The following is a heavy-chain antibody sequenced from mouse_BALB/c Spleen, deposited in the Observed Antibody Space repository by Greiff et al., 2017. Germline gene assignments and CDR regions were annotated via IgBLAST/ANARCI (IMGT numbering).Heavy chain of an antibody. CDR2: INPYNDGT. CDR1: GYSFTGYY. Sequence: VQLKESGPDLVKPGASVKISCKASGYSFTGYYMHWVKQSHGKSLEWIGYINPYNDGTKYNEKFKGKATLTSDKSSSTAYMELSSLTSEDSAVYYCARWRYGNFAWFAYWGQGTLVTVSA. D-gene: IGHD2-10*02. CDR3: ARWRYGNFAWFAY. J-gene: IGHJ3*01. V-gene: IGHV1-14*01.